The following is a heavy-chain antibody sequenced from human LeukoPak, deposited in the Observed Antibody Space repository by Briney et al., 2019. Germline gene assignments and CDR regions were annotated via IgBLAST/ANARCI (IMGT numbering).Heavy chain of an antibody. Sequence: ASETLSLTCTVSGGPISSGGYYWSWIRRHPGKGLEWIGSIYYSGSTYYNPSLKSRVTISVDTSKNQFSLKLSSVTAADTAVYYCASQGGNYFDYWGQGTLVTVSS. J-gene: IGHJ4*02. CDR2: IYYSGST. D-gene: IGHD3-16*01. V-gene: IGHV4-39*01. CDR1: GGPISSGGYY. CDR3: ASQGGNYFDY.